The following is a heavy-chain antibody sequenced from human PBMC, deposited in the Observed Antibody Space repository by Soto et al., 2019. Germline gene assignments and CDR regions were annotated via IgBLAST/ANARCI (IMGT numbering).Heavy chain of an antibody. V-gene: IGHV1-69*13. CDR3: ARANYDYVWGSYRYNWFDP. CDR1: GGTFSSYA. Sequence: SVKVSCKASGGTFSSYAISWVRQAPGQGLEWMGGIIPIFGTANYAQKFQGRVTITADESTSTAYMELSSLRSEDTAVYYCARANYDYVWGSYRYNWFDPWGQGTLVTVSS. CDR2: IIPIFGTA. J-gene: IGHJ5*02. D-gene: IGHD3-16*02.